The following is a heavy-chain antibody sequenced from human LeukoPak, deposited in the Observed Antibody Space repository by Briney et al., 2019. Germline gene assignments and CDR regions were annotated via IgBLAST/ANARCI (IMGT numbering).Heavy chain of an antibody. CDR2: INHGGTT. CDR1: GGSLSGHY. J-gene: IGHJ4*02. D-gene: IGHD6-13*01. V-gene: IGHV4-34*01. Sequence: SETLSLTCAVSGGSLSGHYCNWIRQTPGKGLEWIGEINHGGTTNYNPSLKSRVAISVDTPTNQWSLRLTSVTAADTAVYYCARDPCSRSSCRLRYWSQGTQVTVSS. CDR3: ARDPCSRSSCRLRY.